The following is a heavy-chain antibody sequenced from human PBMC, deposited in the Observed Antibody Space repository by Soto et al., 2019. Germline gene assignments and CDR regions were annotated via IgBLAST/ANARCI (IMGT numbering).Heavy chain of an antibody. Sequence: SETLSLTCAVSGGSISSGGYSRSWIRQPPGKGLEWIGYIYHSGSTYYNPSLKSRVTISVDRSKNQFSLKLSSVTAADTAVYYCARGARYYYDSSGYYSSNWFDPWGQGTLVTVSS. CDR2: IYHSGST. D-gene: IGHD3-22*01. CDR3: ARGARYYYDSSGYYSSNWFDP. CDR1: GGSISSGGYS. V-gene: IGHV4-30-2*01. J-gene: IGHJ5*02.